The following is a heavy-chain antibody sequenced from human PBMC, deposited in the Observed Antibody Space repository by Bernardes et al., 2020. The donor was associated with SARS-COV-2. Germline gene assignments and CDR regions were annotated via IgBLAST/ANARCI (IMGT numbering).Heavy chain of an antibody. D-gene: IGHD3-22*01. V-gene: IGHV5-51*01. Sequence: GESLKISCKGSGYSFTSYWIGWVRQMPGKGLEWMGIIYPGDSDTRYSPSFQGQVTISADKSISTAYLQWSSLKASDTAMYYCARHRYYYDSSGYYYDPYYFDYWGQGTLVTVSS. CDR2: IYPGDSDT. CDR3: ARHRYYYDSSGYYYDPYYFDY. J-gene: IGHJ4*02. CDR1: GYSFTSYW.